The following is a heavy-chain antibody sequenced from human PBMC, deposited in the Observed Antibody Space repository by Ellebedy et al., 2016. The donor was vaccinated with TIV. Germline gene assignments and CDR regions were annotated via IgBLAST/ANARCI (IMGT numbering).Heavy chain of an antibody. D-gene: IGHD3-9*01. V-gene: IGHV1-69*04. CDR2: IIPILGIA. J-gene: IGHJ6*02. Sequence: AASVKVSCKASGYTFTSYYMHWARQAPGQGLEWMGRIIPILGIANYAQKFQGRVTITADKSTSTAYMELSSLRSEDTAVYYCARVSYDILKNYYYYYGMDVWGQGTTVTVSS. CDR3: ARVSYDILKNYYYYYGMDV. CDR1: GYTFTSYY.